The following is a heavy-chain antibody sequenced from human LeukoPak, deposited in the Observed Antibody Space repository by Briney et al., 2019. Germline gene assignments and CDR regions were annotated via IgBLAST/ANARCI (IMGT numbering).Heavy chain of an antibody. CDR3: ARMGLRDSYYYMDV. CDR2: IDWDDDK. D-gene: IGHD5-12*01. V-gene: IGHV2-70*11. J-gene: IGHJ6*03. Sequence: SGPALVKPTQTLTLTCTFSGFSLSTSGMCVSWIRQPPGKALEWLARIDWDDDKYCSTSLKTRLTISKDTSKNQVVLTMTNMDPVDTATYYCARMGLRDSYYYMDVWGKGTTVTVSS. CDR1: GFSLSTSGMC.